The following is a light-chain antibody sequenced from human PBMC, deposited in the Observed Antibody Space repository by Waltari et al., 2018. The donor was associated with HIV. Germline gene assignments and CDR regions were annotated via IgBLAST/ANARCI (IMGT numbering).Light chain of an antibody. CDR1: QSVLYNSNNKYY. CDR2: WAS. J-gene: IGKJ1*01. Sequence: DIVMTQSPDSLAVSLGERANISCKSSQSVLYNSNNKYYLAWYQQKPGQPPKLLIYWASTRESGVPDRFSGSGSVTDFTLTISSLQAGDAAVYYCQQYCSTPQTFGQGTKVEIK. CDR3: QQYCSTPQT. V-gene: IGKV4-1*01.